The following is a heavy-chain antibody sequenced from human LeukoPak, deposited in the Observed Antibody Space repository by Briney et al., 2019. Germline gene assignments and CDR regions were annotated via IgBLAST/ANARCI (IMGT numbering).Heavy chain of an antibody. CDR1: GFTFSSYA. V-gene: IGHV3-64*01. J-gene: IGHJ4*02. Sequence: GGSLRLSCAASGFTFSSYAMHWVRQAPGKGLEYVSATSSNGGSTYYANSVKGRFTISRDNSKNTLYLQMGSLRAEDMAVYYCARDRLDYHSGCIDYWGQGTLVTVSS. CDR3: ARDRLDYHSGCIDY. D-gene: IGHD6-19*01. CDR2: TSSNGGST.